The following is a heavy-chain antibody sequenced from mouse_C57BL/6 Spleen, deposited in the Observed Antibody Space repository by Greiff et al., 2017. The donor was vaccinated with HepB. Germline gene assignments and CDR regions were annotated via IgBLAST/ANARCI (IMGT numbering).Heavy chain of an antibody. J-gene: IGHJ4*01. CDR2: ISSGSSTI. V-gene: IGHV5-17*01. D-gene: IGHD3-2*02. CDR1: GFTFSDYG. Sequence: EVKLVESGGGLVKPGGSLKLSCAASGFTFSDYGMHWVRQAPEKGLEWVAYISSGSSTIYYADTVKGRFTISRDNAKNTLFLQMTSLRSEDTAMYYCAREAAQATMDYWGQGTSVTVSS. CDR3: AREAAQATMDY.